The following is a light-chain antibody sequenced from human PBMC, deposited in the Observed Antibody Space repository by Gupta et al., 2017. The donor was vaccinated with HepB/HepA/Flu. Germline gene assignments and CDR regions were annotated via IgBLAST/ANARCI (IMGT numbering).Light chain of an antibody. CDR1: QNINTY. J-gene: IGKJ4*01. CDR2: ATS. Sequence: DIQMAQSPSSLSAFLGDRVTITCRASQNINTYLNWYQQKPGKAPKLLIYATSRLPSGVPSRFSGSGSGTDFTLTISSLQPEDFATYYCQQSFNTPRLVFGGGTKVEIK. V-gene: IGKV1-39*01. CDR3: QQSFNTPRLV.